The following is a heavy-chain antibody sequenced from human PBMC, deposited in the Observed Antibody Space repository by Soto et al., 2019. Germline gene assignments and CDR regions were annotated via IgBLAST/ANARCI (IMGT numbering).Heavy chain of an antibody. CDR2: IYYSGST. V-gene: IGHV4-59*01. Sequence: SETLSLTCTVSGGSISSYYWSWIRQPPGKGLEWIGYIYYSGSTNYNPSLKSRVTISVDTSKNQFSLKLSSVTAADTAVYYCARVGYSSSWYFDYWGQGTLVTVPQ. CDR1: GGSISSYY. D-gene: IGHD6-13*01. J-gene: IGHJ4*02. CDR3: ARVGYSSSWYFDY.